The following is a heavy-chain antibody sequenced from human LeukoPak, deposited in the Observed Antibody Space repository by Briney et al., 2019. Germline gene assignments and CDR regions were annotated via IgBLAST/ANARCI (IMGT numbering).Heavy chain of an antibody. CDR3: ARDRYYYDSSGYSNWFDP. CDR1: GASISTSRDY. J-gene: IGHJ5*02. D-gene: IGHD3-22*01. Sequence: PSETLSLTCTVSGASISTSRDYWGWIRQPPGKGLEWIGSIYYIGDTYYNPSLKSRVTISVDTSKNQFSLKLSSVTAADTAVYYCARDRYYYDSSGYSNWFDPWGQGTLVTVSS. CDR2: IYYIGDT. V-gene: IGHV4-39*07.